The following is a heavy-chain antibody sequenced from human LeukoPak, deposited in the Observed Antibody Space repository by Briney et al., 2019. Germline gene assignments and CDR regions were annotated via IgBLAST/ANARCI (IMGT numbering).Heavy chain of an antibody. V-gene: IGHV4-34*01. CDR1: VDSFSNYY. D-gene: IGHD1-26*01. J-gene: IGHJ5*02. Sequence: SETLSLTCAVYVDSFSNYYWNWIRQTPGKGLEWIGEVNESGGTNINPSLRSRVILSVDTSENQFSLKLISMTAADTAIYYCARGQGATVPQVGKNWFDPWGQGTWVIVSS. CDR3: ARGQGATVPQVGKNWFDP. CDR2: VNESGGT.